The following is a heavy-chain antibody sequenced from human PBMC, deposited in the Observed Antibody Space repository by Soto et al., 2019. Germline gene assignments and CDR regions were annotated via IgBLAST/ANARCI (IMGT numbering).Heavy chain of an antibody. CDR2: ISGGGGGT. CDR1: GFTFNYYA. V-gene: IGHV3-23*01. CDR3: ARVNYDDLMDRIRFNVDQKELAVGAFDY. Sequence: PGGSLRLSCAASGFTFNYYAMSWVRQAPGKGLEWVSTISGGGGGTHYADSVKGHFTVSRDNSKNTVSLQMSSLTAEDTAIYYCARVNYDDLMDRIRFNVDQKELAVGAFDYWGQGTQVTVSS. J-gene: IGHJ4*02. D-gene: IGHD1-26*01.